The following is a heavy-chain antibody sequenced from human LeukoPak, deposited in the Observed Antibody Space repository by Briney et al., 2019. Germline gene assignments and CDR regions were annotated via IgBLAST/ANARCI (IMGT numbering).Heavy chain of an antibody. CDR1: GYTFTGYY. J-gene: IGHJ6*03. CDR3: ARGGLTTVTTRPNYYYYMDV. CDR2: INPNSGGT. D-gene: IGHD4-17*01. Sequence: GASVKVSCKASGYTFTGYYMHWVRQAPGQGLEWMGWINPNSGGTNYAQKFQGRVTMTRDTSISTAYMELSRLRSDDTAVYYCARGGLTTVTTRPNYYYYMDVWGKGTTVTVSS. V-gene: IGHV1-2*02.